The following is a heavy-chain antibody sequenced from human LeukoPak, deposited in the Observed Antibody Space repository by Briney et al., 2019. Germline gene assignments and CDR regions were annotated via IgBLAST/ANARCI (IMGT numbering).Heavy chain of an antibody. J-gene: IGHJ6*02. CDR3: ATRDV. CDR2: INHSGGT. CDR1: GGSFSTYC. V-gene: IGHV4-34*01. Sequence: SETLSLTCSVHGGSFSTYCWSWIRQPPGKGLEWIAEINHSGGTNYNPSLKSRVTILVDTSKNQFSLRLTSVTAADTAVYYCATRDVWGQGTTVTVSS.